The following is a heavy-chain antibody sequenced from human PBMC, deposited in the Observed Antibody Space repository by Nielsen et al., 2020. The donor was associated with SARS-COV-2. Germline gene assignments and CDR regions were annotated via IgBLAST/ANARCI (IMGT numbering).Heavy chain of an antibody. CDR2: IIPILVKP. V-gene: IGHV1-69*04. Sequence: SVKVSCKASGGTFSSHAISWVRQAPGQGLEWMGRIIPILVKPNYAQKFQGRVTMTTDTPTSTAYMEVRSLRADDTAVYYCAREGGSKWYFDYWGQGTLVTVSS. CDR1: GGTFSSHA. CDR3: AREGGSKWYFDY. D-gene: IGHD6-13*01. J-gene: IGHJ4*02.